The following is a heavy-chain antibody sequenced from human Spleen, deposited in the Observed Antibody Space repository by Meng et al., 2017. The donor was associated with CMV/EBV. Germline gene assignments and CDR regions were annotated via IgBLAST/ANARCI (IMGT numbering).Heavy chain of an antibody. V-gene: IGHV3-23*01. CDR2: ISGSGGST. J-gene: IGHJ3*02. Sequence: GESLKISCAASGFTFSSYAMSWVRQAPGKGLEWVSAISGSGGSTYYADSVKGRFTISRDNSKNTLYLQMNSLRAEDTAVYYCAKGLGVIQAFDIWGQGTMVTVSS. D-gene: IGHD3-16*02. CDR3: AKGLGVIQAFDI. CDR1: GFTFSSYA.